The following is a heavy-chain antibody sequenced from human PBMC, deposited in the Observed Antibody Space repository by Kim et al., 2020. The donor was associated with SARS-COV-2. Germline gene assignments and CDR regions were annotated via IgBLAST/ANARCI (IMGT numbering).Heavy chain of an antibody. V-gene: IGHV4-39*01. CDR1: GGSISSSSYY. CDR2: IYYSGST. D-gene: IGHD2-2*01. J-gene: IGHJ1*01. CDR3: ARIGYCSSTSCYRYFQH. Sequence: SETLSLTCTVSGGSISSSSYYWGWIRQPPGKGLEWIGSIYYSGSTYYNPSLKSRVTISVDTSKNQFSLKLSSVTAADTAVYYCARIGYCSSTSCYRYFQHWGQGTLVTVSS.